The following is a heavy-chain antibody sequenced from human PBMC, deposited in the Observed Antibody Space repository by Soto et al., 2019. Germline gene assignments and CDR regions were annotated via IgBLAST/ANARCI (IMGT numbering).Heavy chain of an antibody. CDR2: ISYDGSNK. J-gene: IGHJ4*02. CDR3: AKDRMGAGVRGYFDY. Sequence: QVQLVESGGGVVQPGKSLRLSCAGSGFTFSSYGMDWVRQAPGKGLEWVAVISYDGSNKYYADSVKGRFTNSRDNSKNTLYLQMSSLRADDTAVYYCAKDRMGAGVRGYFDYWGQGTLVTVSS. V-gene: IGHV3-30*18. D-gene: IGHD3-10*01. CDR1: GFTFSSYG.